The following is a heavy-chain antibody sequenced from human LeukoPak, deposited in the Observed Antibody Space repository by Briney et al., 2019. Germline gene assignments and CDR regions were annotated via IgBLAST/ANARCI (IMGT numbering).Heavy chain of an antibody. D-gene: IGHD2-15*01. CDR3: ARGPAVVVAATRSYYYYYMDV. Sequence: PSETLSLTCAVYGGSFSGYYWSWIRQPPGKGLEWIGEINDSGSTNNNPSLKSRVTISVDTSKNQFSLKLSSVTAADTAVYYCARGPAVVVAATRSYYYYYMDVWGKGTTVTVSS. J-gene: IGHJ6*03. CDR1: GGSFSGYY. V-gene: IGHV4-34*01. CDR2: INDSGST.